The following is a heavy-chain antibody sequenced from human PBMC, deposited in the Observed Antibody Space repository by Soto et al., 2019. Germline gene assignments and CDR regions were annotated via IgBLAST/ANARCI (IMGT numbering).Heavy chain of an antibody. CDR1: GYTFTSYD. V-gene: IGHV1-8*01. CDR3: ARGLRFLEWLFRLDVHYMDV. CDR2: MNPNSGNT. Sequence: GASVKVSFKASGYTFTSYDINWVRQATGQGLEWMGWMNPNSGNTGYAQKFQGRVTMTRNTSISTAYMELSSLRSEDTAVYYCARGLRFLEWLFRLDVHYMDVWGKGTTVTVS. D-gene: IGHD3-3*01. J-gene: IGHJ6*03.